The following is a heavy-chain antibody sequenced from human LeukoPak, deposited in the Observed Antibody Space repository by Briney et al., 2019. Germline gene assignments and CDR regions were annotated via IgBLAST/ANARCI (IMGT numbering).Heavy chain of an antibody. CDR1: GYTFTAYN. CDR3: ARAYTGYEAFDY. J-gene: IGHJ4*02. D-gene: IGHD5-12*01. V-gene: IGHV1-2*02. CDR2: INPNSGGT. Sequence: ASVKVSCKASGYTFTAYNMHWVRQAPGQGLEWMGWINPNSGGTNYAQKFQARVTVTRDTSISTAYMELSRLTSDDTAMYYCARAYTGYEAFDYWGQGTLVTVSS.